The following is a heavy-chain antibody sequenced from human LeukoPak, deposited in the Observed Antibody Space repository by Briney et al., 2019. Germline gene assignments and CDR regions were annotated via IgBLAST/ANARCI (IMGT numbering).Heavy chain of an antibody. CDR1: GGSISGYY. V-gene: IGHV4-59*01. J-gene: IGHJ4*02. D-gene: IGHD6-13*01. CDR3: ARYLGSSSWQRRYFDY. Sequence: PSETLSLTCTVSGGSISGYYWNWIRQPPGKGLEWIGYIYYSGNTNYNPSLKSRVTISLDTSKNQFSLKLSSVTAADTAVYYCARYLGSSSWQRRYFDYWGQGTLVTVSS. CDR2: IYYSGNT.